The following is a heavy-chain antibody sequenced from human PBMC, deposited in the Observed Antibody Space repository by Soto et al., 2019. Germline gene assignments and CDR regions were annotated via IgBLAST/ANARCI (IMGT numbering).Heavy chain of an antibody. CDR1: GFTFSSYA. J-gene: IGHJ4*02. Sequence: VGSLRLSCSASGFTFSSYAMHWVRQAPGKGLEYVSAISSNGGNTYYADSVKGRFIISRDNSKNTLYLQMSSLRVEDTAVYYCVKDRRMGSSWIPTFDYWGQGTLVTVSS. D-gene: IGHD6-13*01. CDR3: VKDRRMGSSWIPTFDY. V-gene: IGHV3-64D*06. CDR2: ISSNGGNT.